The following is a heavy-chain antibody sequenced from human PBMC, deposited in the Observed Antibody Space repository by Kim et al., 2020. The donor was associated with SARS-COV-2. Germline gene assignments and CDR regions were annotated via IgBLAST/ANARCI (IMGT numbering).Heavy chain of an antibody. J-gene: IGHJ5*02. V-gene: IGHV3-23*01. CDR1: GFTFSSYA. Sequence: GGSLRLSCAASGFTFSSYAMSWVRQAPGKGLEWVSAISGSGGSTYYADSVKGRFTISRDNSKNTLYLQMNSLRAEDTAVYYCAKVDLIKYSSSWSIKFDPWGQGTLVTVSS. D-gene: IGHD6-13*01. CDR2: ISGSGGST. CDR3: AKVDLIKYSSSWSIKFDP.